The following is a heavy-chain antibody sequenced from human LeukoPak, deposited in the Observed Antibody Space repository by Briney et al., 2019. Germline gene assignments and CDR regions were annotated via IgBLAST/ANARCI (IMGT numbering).Heavy chain of an antibody. V-gene: IGHV4-61*01. J-gene: IGHJ4*02. CDR3: ARSIAVAGYFDY. Sequence: SETLSLTCTVSGGSISSGSYYWGWIRQPPGKGLEWIGYIYYSGSTNHNPSLKSRVTISVDTSKNQFSLKLSSVTAADTAVYYCARSIAVAGYFDYWGQGTLVTVSS. CDR1: GGSISSGSYY. CDR2: IYYSGST. D-gene: IGHD6-19*01.